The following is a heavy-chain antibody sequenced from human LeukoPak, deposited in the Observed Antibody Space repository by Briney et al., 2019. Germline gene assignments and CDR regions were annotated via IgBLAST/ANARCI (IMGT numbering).Heavy chain of an antibody. V-gene: IGHV4-39*01. CDR3: ATQAYYYYYMDV. CDR1: GGSISGSSYY. CDR2: IYYSGST. J-gene: IGHJ6*03. Sequence: SETLPLTCTVSGGSISGSSYYWGWIRQPPGKGLEWIGSIYYSGSTYYNPSLKSRVTISVDTSKNQFSLKLSSVTAADTAVYYCATQAYYYYYMDVWGKGTTVTVSS.